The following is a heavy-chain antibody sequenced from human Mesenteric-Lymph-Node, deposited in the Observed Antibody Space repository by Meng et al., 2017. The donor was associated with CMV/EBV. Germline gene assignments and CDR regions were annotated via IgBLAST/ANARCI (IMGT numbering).Heavy chain of an antibody. CDR1: GFTFSNAW. V-gene: IGHV3-15*01. CDR3: TTASYTSASYFDY. CDR2: IKSKTDGGTT. Sequence: GESLKISCAASGFTFSNAWMSWVRQAPGKGLEWVGRIKSKTDGGTTDSAAPVKGRFTISRDDSKNTLYLQMNSLNTEDTAVYYCTTASYTSASYFDYWGQGTLVTVSS. D-gene: IGHD6-19*01. J-gene: IGHJ4*02.